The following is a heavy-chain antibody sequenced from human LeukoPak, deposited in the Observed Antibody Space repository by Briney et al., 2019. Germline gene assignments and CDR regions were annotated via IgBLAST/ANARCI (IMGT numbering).Heavy chain of an antibody. CDR3: ARDERGSGSYIDY. CDR2: INTNTGNP. D-gene: IGHD3-10*01. V-gene: IGHV7-4-1*02. CDR1: GYTFTGYY. Sequence: ASVKVSCKASGYTFTGYYMHWVRQAPGQGLEWMGWINTNTGNPTYAQGFTGRFVFSLDTSVSTAYLQISSLKAEDTAVYYCARDERGSGSYIDYWGQGTLVTVSS. J-gene: IGHJ4*02.